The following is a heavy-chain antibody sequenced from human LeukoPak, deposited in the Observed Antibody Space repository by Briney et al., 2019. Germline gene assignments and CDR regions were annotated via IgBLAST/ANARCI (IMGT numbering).Heavy chain of an antibody. CDR2: ISSISSYI. CDR3: ARDQESVLRYFDWLFYYYGMDV. D-gene: IGHD3-9*01. Sequence: GGSLRLSCAASGFTFSSYSMNWVRQAPGKGLEWVSSISSISSYIYYADSVKGRFTISRDNAKNSLYLQMNSLRAEDTAVYYCARDQESVLRYFDWLFYYYGMDVWGQGTTVTVSS. J-gene: IGHJ6*02. CDR1: GFTFSSYS. V-gene: IGHV3-21*01.